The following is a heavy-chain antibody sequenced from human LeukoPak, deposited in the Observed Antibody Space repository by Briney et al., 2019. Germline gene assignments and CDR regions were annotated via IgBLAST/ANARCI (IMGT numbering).Heavy chain of an antibody. V-gene: IGHV3-15*07. CDR1: GFTFSNAW. Sequence: PGGSLRLSCAASGFTFSNAWMNWVRQAPGKGLEWVGRIKSKTDGGTTDYAAPVKGRFTISRDDSKNTLCLQMNSLKTEDTAVYYCTTLFVWFGELLIPIDYWGQGTLVTVSS. D-gene: IGHD3-10*01. J-gene: IGHJ4*02. CDR2: IKSKTDGGTT. CDR3: TTLFVWFGELLIPIDY.